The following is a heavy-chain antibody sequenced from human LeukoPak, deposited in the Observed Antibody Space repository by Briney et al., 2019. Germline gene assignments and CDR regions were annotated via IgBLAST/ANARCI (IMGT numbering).Heavy chain of an antibody. CDR1: GGSISSSTYY. D-gene: IGHD1-1*01. CDR2: IYYSGST. J-gene: IGHJ4*02. Sequence: PSETLSLTCSVSGGSISSSTYYWGWIRQPPGKGLEWIGTIYYSGSTYYNPSLKSRVTISIDTSKNQFSLKLSSVTAADTAVYYCARGPIYNWNVGFDYWGQGTLVTVSS. CDR3: ARGPIYNWNVGFDY. V-gene: IGHV4-39*07.